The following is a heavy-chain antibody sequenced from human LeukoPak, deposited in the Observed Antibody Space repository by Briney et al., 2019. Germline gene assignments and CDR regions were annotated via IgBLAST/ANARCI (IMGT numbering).Heavy chain of an antibody. J-gene: IGHJ5*02. Sequence: GASLKVSCKTSGYTFSSYDINWVRQATGQRLEWMGWMNPSSGNTGYAQKFQGRVTMTRNTSITTAYMELSSLRSEDTAVYYCARGKGIGPRDNWFDPWGQGTLVTVSS. V-gene: IGHV1-8*01. CDR3: ARGKGIGPRDNWFDP. CDR2: MNPSSGNT. CDR1: GYTFSSYD. D-gene: IGHD2-21*01.